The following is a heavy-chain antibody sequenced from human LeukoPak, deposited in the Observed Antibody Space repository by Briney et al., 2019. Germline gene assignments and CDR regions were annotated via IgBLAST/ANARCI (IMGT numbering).Heavy chain of an antibody. J-gene: IGHJ5*02. CDR3: AKDSSSYYGSGSYLNWFDP. CDR1: GFSFVDYA. CDR2: ISWNSGSI. Sequence: GGSLRLSCAASGFSFVDYAMHWVRQAPGKGLEWVSGISWNSGSIGYADSVKGRFTISRDNAKNSLYLQMNSLRAEDTALYSCAKDSSSYYGSGSYLNWFDPWGQGTLVTVTS. D-gene: IGHD3-10*01. V-gene: IGHV3-9*01.